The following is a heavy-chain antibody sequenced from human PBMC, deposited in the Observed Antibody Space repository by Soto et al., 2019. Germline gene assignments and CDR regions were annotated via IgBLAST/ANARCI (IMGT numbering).Heavy chain of an antibody. CDR1: GFTFSNYV. J-gene: IGHJ4*02. CDR3: AKTVQSFWNGLDY. Sequence: PGGSLRLSCAASGFTFSNYVMHVVCQAPGKGLEWVAVISYDGSNKYYADSVKGRFTISRDNSKNTLYLQMNSLRTEDTAVYYCAKTVQSFWNGLDYWGQGTLVTVSS. D-gene: IGHD1-1*01. CDR2: ISYDGSNK. V-gene: IGHV3-30*18.